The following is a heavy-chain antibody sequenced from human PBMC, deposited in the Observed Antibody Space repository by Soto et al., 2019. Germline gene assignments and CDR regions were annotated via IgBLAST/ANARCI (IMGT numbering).Heavy chain of an antibody. CDR3: ANSRLG. CDR1: GFTFSNFW. V-gene: IGHV3-7*01. J-gene: IGHJ4*02. CDR2: INPDGSKT. D-gene: IGHD2-15*01. Sequence: GGSLRLSCVGSGFTFSNFWIIWVRQAPGKGLEWVAHINPDGSKTDYVASVKGRFTISRDNAKNSLFLQMNSLGAEDTAIYYCANSRLGWGQGTLVTVSS.